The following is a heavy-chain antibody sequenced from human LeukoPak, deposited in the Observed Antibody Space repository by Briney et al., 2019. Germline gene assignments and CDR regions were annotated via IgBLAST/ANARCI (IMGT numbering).Heavy chain of an antibody. CDR2: ISSNGGTT. D-gene: IGHD6-19*01. V-gene: IGHV3-64*01. CDR1: GFNFNNYA. Sequence: GGSLRLSCAASGFNFNNYAMHWVRQAPGKGLEFVSAISSNGGTTYYANSVKGSFTISRDNAKNSLYLQMNSLRAEDTAVYYCARGLGIAVAGTFNYWGQGTLVTVSS. CDR3: ARGLGIAVAGTFNY. J-gene: IGHJ4*02.